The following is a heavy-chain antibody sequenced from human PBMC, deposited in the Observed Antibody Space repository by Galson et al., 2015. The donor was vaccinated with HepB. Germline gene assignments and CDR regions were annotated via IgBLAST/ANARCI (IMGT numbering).Heavy chain of an antibody. V-gene: IGHV3-7*01. D-gene: IGHD6-13*01. CDR3: ARGGYSGSGAFDI. Sequence: SLRLSCAASGFTFSSYWMSWVRQAPGKGLEWVANIKQDGSEKYYVDSVKGRFTISRDNAKNSLYLQMNSLRAEDTAVYYCARGGYSGSGAFDIWGQGTMVTVSS. J-gene: IGHJ3*02. CDR1: GFTFSSYW. CDR2: IKQDGSEK.